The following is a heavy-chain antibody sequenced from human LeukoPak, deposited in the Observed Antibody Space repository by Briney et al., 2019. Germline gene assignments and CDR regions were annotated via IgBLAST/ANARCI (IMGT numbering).Heavy chain of an antibody. Sequence: SETASLTCTVSGGSISSYYWSWLRQPPGKGLEWIGYIYYSGSTNYNPSLKSRVTISVDTSKNQFSLKLSSVTAADTAVYYCARHRSPDWFDPWGQGTLVTVSS. CDR2: IYYSGST. CDR3: ARHRSPDWFDP. CDR1: GGSISSYY. J-gene: IGHJ5*02. V-gene: IGHV4-59*08.